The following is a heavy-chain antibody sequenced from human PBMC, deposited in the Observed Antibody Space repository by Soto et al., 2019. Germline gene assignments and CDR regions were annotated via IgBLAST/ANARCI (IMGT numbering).Heavy chain of an antibody. CDR1: GYTFSSYA. CDR3: ARDTGDGTFDF. CDR2: INAGYGNT. V-gene: IGHV1-3*01. D-gene: IGHD7-27*01. Sequence: ASVKVSCKASGYTFSSYAMHWVRQAPGQRLEWMGWINAGYGNTKSSQKFQDRVTISRDTSASTAYMELTSLRSEDTAVYYCARDTGDGTFDFWGQGXPVTVSS. J-gene: IGHJ4*02.